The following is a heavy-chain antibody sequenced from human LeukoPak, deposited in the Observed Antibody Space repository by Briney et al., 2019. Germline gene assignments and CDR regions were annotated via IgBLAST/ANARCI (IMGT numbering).Heavy chain of an antibody. Sequence: AASVKVSCKASGYTFTSYGISWVRQAPGQGLEWIGWISAYNGNTNYAQKLQGRVTMTTDTSTSTAYMELRSLRSDDTAVYYCARGRAYCSSTSCFFDYWGQGTLVTVSS. CDR1: GYTFTSYG. CDR3: ARGRAYCSSTSCFFDY. V-gene: IGHV1-18*01. J-gene: IGHJ4*02. D-gene: IGHD2-2*01. CDR2: ISAYNGNT.